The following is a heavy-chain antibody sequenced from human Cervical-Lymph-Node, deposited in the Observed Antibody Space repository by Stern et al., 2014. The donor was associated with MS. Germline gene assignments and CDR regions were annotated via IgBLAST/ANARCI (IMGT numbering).Heavy chain of an antibody. CDR2: IKSDTDGGTH. Sequence: EVHLVESGGGLVKPGGSLRLSCAVSGFTFNNAWMNWVRQAPGRGLEWVGRIKSDTDGGTHAYAATGKGTFIISRETTKNTLYLHMNSLKIEDTAVYYCTTPFITVLRGVRKDVWGQGTTVTVSS. D-gene: IGHD3-10*01. CDR3: TTPFITVLRGVRKDV. J-gene: IGHJ6*02. CDR1: GFTFNNAW. V-gene: IGHV3-15*01.